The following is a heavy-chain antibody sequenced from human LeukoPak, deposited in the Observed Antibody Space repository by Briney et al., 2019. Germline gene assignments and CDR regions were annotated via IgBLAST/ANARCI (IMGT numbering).Heavy chain of an antibody. Sequence: SETLSLTCTVSGGSISSGSYYWSWIRQPAGKGLEWIGRIYTSGSTNYNPSLKSRVTISVDTSKNQSSLKLSSVTAADTAVYYCAGTYYYDSSGDHDAFDIWGQGTMVTVSS. CDR2: IYTSGST. CDR3: AGTYYYDSSGDHDAFDI. J-gene: IGHJ3*02. CDR1: GGSISSGSYY. D-gene: IGHD3-22*01. V-gene: IGHV4-61*02.